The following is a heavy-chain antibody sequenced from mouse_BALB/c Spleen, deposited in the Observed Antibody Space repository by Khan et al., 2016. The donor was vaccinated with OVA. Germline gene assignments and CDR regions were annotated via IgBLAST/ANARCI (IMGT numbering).Heavy chain of an antibody. V-gene: IGHV3-2*02. D-gene: IGHD4-1*01. CDR2: ISYSGST. CDR3: ASELGRYYAMDY. J-gene: IGHJ4*01. CDR1: GYSITSDYA. Sequence: EVQLQESGPGLVKPSQSLSLTRTVAGYSITSDYAWNWIRQFPGNKLEWMGYISYSGSTGYNPSLKSRISITRDTSKNQFFLQLNSVTTEDTATYYCASELGRYYAMDYWGQGTSVTVSS.